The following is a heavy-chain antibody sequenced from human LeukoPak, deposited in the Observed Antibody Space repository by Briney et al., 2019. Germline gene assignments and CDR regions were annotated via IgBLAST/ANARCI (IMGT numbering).Heavy chain of an antibody. CDR1: GGSISSSDYY. J-gene: IGHJ4*02. V-gene: IGHV4-39*07. D-gene: IGHD2-21*02. Sequence: SETLSLTCSVSGGSISSSDYYWGWIRQPPGKGLEWIGSFYYSGSTYYNPSLKSRVTISADTSKNQFSLKLTSVTAADTAVYYCAREGLDAADFIIPYFDSWGQGTLVTVSS. CDR2: FYYSGST. CDR3: AREGLDAADFIIPYFDS.